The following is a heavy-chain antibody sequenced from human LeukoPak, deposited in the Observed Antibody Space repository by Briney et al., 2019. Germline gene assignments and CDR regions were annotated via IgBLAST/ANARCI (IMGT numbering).Heavy chain of an antibody. J-gene: IGHJ4*02. V-gene: IGHV4-39*01. CDR1: GVSISSSSYY. CDR2: IYYSGST. CDR3: AMPRIAAAGIDY. D-gene: IGHD6-13*01. Sequence: PSETLSLTCTVSGVSISSSSYYWGWIRQPPGKGLEWIGSIYYSGSTYYNPSLKSRVTISVDTSKNQFSLKLSSVTAADTAVYYCAMPRIAAAGIDYWGQGTLVTVSS.